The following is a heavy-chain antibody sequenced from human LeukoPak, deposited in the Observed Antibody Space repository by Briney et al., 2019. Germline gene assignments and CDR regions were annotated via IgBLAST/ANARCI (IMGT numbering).Heavy chain of an antibody. Sequence: GGSLRLSCAASGFSFGSYAMTWVRQAPGKGLEWVSSINGNGGSTYYADSVKGRLTISRDNSKNTLYLQMNSLRAEDTAVYYCAKTHDSSGYLRSHFDYWGQGTLVTVSS. V-gene: IGHV3-23*01. J-gene: IGHJ4*02. CDR1: GFSFGSYA. CDR2: INGNGGST. D-gene: IGHD3-22*01. CDR3: AKTHDSSGYLRSHFDY.